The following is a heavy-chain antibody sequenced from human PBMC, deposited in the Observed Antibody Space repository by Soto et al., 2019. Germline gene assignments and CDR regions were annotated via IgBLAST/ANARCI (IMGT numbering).Heavy chain of an antibody. CDR2: MNPNNGNT. D-gene: IGHD7-27*01. V-gene: IGHV1-8*01. Sequence: QVQLVQSGAEEKKHGASVKVSCKAAAYTFTSYDINWVRQATGQDFEWMGWMNPNNGNTAYAQKFQGRVTMTRDTSKSTAFMELSSLTSEDTAVYYCARGPRNWGVDYWGQGTLVTVSS. CDR1: AYTFTSYD. CDR3: ARGPRNWGVDY. J-gene: IGHJ4*02.